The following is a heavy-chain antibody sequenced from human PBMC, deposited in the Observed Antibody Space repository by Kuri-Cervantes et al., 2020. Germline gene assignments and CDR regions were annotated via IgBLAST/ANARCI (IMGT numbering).Heavy chain of an antibody. Sequence: ASVKVSCKASGYTFTGYYMHWVRQAPGQGLEWMGWINPNGGGTHYAQSFQGRVTMTRDTSISTVYMELSRLRSDDTAVYYCARDRGLYGRYNWFDPWGQGTLVTVSS. CDR2: INPNGGGT. V-gene: IGHV1-2*02. J-gene: IGHJ5*02. CDR1: GYTFTGYY. D-gene: IGHD3-10*01. CDR3: ARDRGLYGRYNWFDP.